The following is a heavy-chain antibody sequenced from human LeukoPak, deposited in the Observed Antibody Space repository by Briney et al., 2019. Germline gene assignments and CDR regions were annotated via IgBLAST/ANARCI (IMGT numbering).Heavy chain of an antibody. CDR3: AKAETTVTTGIDY. V-gene: IGHV3-53*01. D-gene: IGHD4-17*01. CDR1: GFTVSSNY. J-gene: IGHJ4*02. Sequence: GGSLRLSCAASGFTVSSNYMSWVRQAPGKGLEWVSVIYSGGSTYYADSVKGRFTISRDNSKNTLYLQMNSLRAEDTAVYYCAKAETTVTTGIDYWGQGTLVTVSS. CDR2: IYSGGST.